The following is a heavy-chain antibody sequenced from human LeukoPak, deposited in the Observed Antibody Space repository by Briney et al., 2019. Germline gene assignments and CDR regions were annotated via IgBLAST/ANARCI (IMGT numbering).Heavy chain of an antibody. V-gene: IGHV3-11*04. CDR2: ISSSGTTI. D-gene: IGHD2-15*01. CDR3: ARTGLPQKGYYYYYYMDV. J-gene: IGHJ6*03. CDR1: GFTFSDYY. Sequence: PGGSLRLSCAASGFTFSDYYMSWIRQAPGKGLEWLSYISSSGTTIYYADSVKGRFTISRDNAKNSLYLQMNSLRAEDTAVYYCARTGLPQKGYYYYYYMDVWGKGTTVTISS.